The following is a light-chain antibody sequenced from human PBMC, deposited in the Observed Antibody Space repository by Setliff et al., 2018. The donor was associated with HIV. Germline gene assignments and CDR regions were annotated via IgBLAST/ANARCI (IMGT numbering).Light chain of an antibody. CDR1: SSNIGAGYD. Sequence: QSVLTQPPSVSGAPGQKITISCTGSSSNIGAGYDVHWYQHLPGTAPKLLIYGNSSRPSGVPDRFSGSKSDTSASLAITGLQAEDEADYYCQSYDSSLSGYVFGSGTKATVL. CDR3: QSYDSSLSGYV. J-gene: IGLJ1*01. V-gene: IGLV1-40*01. CDR2: GNS.